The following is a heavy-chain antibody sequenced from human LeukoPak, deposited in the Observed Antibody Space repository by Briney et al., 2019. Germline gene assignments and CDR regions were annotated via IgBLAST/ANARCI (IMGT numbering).Heavy chain of an antibody. CDR2: ISSSSSYI. J-gene: IGHJ4*02. V-gene: IGHV3-21*01. D-gene: IGHD6-19*01. CDR3: ARESRQWLVLGGVDY. CDR1: GFTFSSYS. Sequence: GGSLRLSCAASGFTFSSYSMNWVRQAPGKGLEWVSSISSSSSYIYYADSVEGRFTISRDNAKNSLYLQMNSLRAEDTAVYYCARESRQWLVLGGVDYWGQGTLVTVSS.